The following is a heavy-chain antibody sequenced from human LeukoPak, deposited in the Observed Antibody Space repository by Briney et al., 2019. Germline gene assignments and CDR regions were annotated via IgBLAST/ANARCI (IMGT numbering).Heavy chain of an antibody. V-gene: IGHV4-59*01. CDR3: ARAYCSGGSCYPYYFDY. CDR2: IYYSGST. Sequence: SETLSLTCTVSGGSISSYYWSWIRQPPGKGLEWIGYIYYSGSTNYNPSLKSRVTISVDTSKNQFSLKLSSVTAADTAVYYCARAYCSGGSCYPYYFDYWGQGTLVTVSS. J-gene: IGHJ4*02. CDR1: GGSISSYY. D-gene: IGHD2-15*01.